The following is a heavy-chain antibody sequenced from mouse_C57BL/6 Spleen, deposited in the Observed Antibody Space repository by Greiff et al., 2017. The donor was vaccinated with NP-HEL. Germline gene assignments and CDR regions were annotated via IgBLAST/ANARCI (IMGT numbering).Heavy chain of an antibody. CDR3: ARRAYGYWYFDV. J-gene: IGHJ1*03. Sequence: VMLVESGAELVKPGASVKMSCKASGYTFTTYPIEWMKQNHGKSLEWIGNFHPYNDDTKYNEKFKGKATLTVEKSSSTVYLELSRLTSDDSAVYYCARRAYGYWYFDVWGTGTTVTVSS. CDR1: GYTFTTYP. V-gene: IGHV1-47*01. D-gene: IGHD1-1*02. CDR2: FHPYNDDT.